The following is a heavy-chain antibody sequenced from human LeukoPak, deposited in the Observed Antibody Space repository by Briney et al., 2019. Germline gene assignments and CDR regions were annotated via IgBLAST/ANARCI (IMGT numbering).Heavy chain of an antibody. CDR1: GFTFSSYA. CDR3: AKDWGYCSSTSCYKEDAFDI. CDR2: ISGSGGST. V-gene: IGHV3-23*01. D-gene: IGHD2-2*02. J-gene: IGHJ3*02. Sequence: PGGSLRLSCAASGFTFSSYAMSWVRQAPGKGLELVSAISGSGGSTYYADSVKGRFTISRDNSKNTLYLQMNSPRAEDTAVYYCAKDWGYCSSTSCYKEDAFDIWGQGTMVTVSS.